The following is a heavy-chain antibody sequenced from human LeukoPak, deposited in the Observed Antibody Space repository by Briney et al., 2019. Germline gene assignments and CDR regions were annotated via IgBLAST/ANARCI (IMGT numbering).Heavy chain of an antibody. D-gene: IGHD4-17*01. CDR2: IYPGDSDT. J-gene: IGHJ6*02. CDR3: ARQGTDDYGDYLYYYYYGMDV. CDR1: GYSFTSYW. Sequence: PGESLKISCKGSGYSFTSYWIGWVRPMPGKGLEWMGIIYPGDSDTRYSRSFQGQVTISADKSISTAYLQWSSLKASDTAMYYCARQGTDDYGDYLYYYYYGMDVWGQGTTVTVSS. V-gene: IGHV5-51*01.